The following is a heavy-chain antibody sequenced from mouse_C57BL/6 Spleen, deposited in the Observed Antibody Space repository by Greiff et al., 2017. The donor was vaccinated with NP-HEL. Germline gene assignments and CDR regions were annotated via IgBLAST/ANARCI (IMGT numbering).Heavy chain of an antibody. V-gene: IGHV5-16*01. CDR3: ARGDYGSSGYFDV. CDR2: INYDGSST. Sequence: DVQLVESEGGLVQPGSSMKLSCTASGFTFSDYYMAWVRQVPEKGLEWVANINYDGSSTCYLDSLKSRFIISRDNAKNILYLQMSSLKSEDTATYYCARGDYGSSGYFDVWGTGTTVTVSS. J-gene: IGHJ1*03. CDR1: GFTFSDYY. D-gene: IGHD1-1*01.